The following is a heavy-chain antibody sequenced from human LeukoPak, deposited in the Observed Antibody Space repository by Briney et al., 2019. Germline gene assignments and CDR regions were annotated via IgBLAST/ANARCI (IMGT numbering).Heavy chain of an antibody. V-gene: IGHV1-8*01. Sequence: GASVKVSCKASGYTFTSYDFNWVRQATGQRPEWMGWMSPNSGDTGYAQKFQDGVTMTRNTSISTAYMELSSLRSDDTAVYYCARRRPYSSSWYSIRQPLLSWFDPWGQGTLVTVSS. CDR1: GYTFTSYD. D-gene: IGHD6-13*01. CDR2: MSPNSGDT. CDR3: ARRRPYSSSWYSIRQPLLSWFDP. J-gene: IGHJ5*02.